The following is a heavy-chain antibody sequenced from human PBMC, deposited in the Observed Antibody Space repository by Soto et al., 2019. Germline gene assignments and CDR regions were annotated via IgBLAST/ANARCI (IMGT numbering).Heavy chain of an antibody. J-gene: IGHJ4*02. CDR3: AKGGGYCSSTSCYYFDY. D-gene: IGHD2-2*01. V-gene: IGHV3-23*01. CDR1: GFTFSSYA. CDR2: ISGSGGST. Sequence: GGSLRLSCAASGFTFSSYAMSWVRQAPGKGLEWVSAISGSGGSTYYEDSVKGRFTISRDNSKNTLYLQMNSLRAEDTAVYYCAKGGGYCSSTSCYYFDYWGQGTLVTVSS.